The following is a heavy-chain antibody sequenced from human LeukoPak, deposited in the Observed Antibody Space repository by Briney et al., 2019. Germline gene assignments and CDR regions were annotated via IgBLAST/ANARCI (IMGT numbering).Heavy chain of an antibody. V-gene: IGHV4-31*03. CDR2: IYYSGTT. Sequence: SETLSLTCTVSGGSISSGDYYWSWIRQHPGKGLEWIGYIYYSGTTYYNPSLKSRVTISVDTSKSQFSLRLSSVTAADTAVYYCARGGSSSWQFDYWGQGTLVTVSS. J-gene: IGHJ4*02. D-gene: IGHD6-13*01. CDR1: GGSISSGDYY. CDR3: ARGGSSSWQFDY.